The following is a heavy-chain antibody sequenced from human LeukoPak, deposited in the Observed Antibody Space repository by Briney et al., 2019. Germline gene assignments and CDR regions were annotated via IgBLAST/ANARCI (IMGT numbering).Heavy chain of an antibody. J-gene: IGHJ5*02. Sequence: SETLSFTCTVSGGSISSYYWSWIRQPAGKGLEWIGRIYTSGSTNYNPSLRSRVTILVDKTKNQLSLKLSSVTAADTALYYCAKEGYCSSISCHGFDLWGQGTLVTVSS. D-gene: IGHD2-2*01. CDR1: GGSISSYY. V-gene: IGHV4-4*07. CDR2: IYTSGST. CDR3: AKEGYCSSISCHGFDL.